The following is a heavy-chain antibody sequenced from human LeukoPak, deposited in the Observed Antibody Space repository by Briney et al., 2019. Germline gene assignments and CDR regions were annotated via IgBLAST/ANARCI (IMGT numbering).Heavy chain of an antibody. CDR2: IDANAKTT. V-gene: IGHV3-74*01. D-gene: IGHD1-1*01. CDR1: GFTFSNYW. Sequence: GGSLRLSCAASGFTFSNYWLHWVRQAPGKGLVWVSRIDANAKTTSYADSVKGRFTISRDNAKNSLYLQMNSLRAGDTAVYYCARAGSLWGQGTLVTVSS. CDR3: ARAGSL. J-gene: IGHJ4*02.